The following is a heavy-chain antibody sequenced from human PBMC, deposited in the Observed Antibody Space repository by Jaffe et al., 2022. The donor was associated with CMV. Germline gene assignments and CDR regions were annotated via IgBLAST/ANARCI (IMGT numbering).Heavy chain of an antibody. CDR2: ISPNSGGV. Sequence: QVQLVQSGPEVKRPGASVRVSCQTSGYDFTAYYIHWVRQAPGQGLEWMGWISPNSGGVVYAEKFLGRVTISTHTSSSTAFLDFDYLRPEDTAVYFCARGSSLEYCRGVSCFSFDFDSWGQGTLVTVSS. J-gene: IGHJ4*02. CDR3: ARGSSLEYCRGVSCFSFDFDS. CDR1: GYDFTAYY. D-gene: IGHD2-15*01. V-gene: IGHV1-2*02.